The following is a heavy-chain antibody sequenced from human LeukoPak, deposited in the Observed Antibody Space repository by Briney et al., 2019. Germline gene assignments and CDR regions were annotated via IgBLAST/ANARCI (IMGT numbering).Heavy chain of an antibody. CDR1: GFTFSSYA. CDR2: ISSNGGIT. V-gene: IGHV3-64*01. Sequence: GGSLRLSCAASGFTFSSYAMHWVRQAPGKGLEFVSAISSNGGITYYANSVKGRFTISRDSSKNTLYLQMGCLRAEDMALYYCARVGMTSGSGCDYWGQGTLVTVSS. D-gene: IGHD6-19*01. J-gene: IGHJ4*02. CDR3: ARVGMTSGSGCDY.